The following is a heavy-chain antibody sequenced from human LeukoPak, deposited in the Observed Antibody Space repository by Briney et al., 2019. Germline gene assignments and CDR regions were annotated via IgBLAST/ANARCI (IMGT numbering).Heavy chain of an antibody. J-gene: IGHJ4*02. CDR3: AKSGSYLCLDY. Sequence: PGGSLRLSCAASGFTFSNYAMNCVRQAPGKRLEWVSTMIGVGDTTYYPDTVKGRFAVSRANSKNTQYSPMNSRTAEETAAYHCAKSGSYLCLDYWGQGTLVTVSS. D-gene: IGHD1-26*01. CDR1: GFTFSNYA. V-gene: IGHV3-23*01. CDR2: MIGVGDTT.